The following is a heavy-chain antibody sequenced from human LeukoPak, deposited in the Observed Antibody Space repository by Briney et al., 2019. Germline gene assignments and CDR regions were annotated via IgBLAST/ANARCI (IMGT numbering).Heavy chain of an antibody. CDR2: IYYSGST. J-gene: IGHJ3*02. CDR1: GGSISSGGYY. Sequence: SQTLSLTCTVSGGSISSGGYYWSWIRQHPGKGLEWIGYIYYSGSTYYNPSLKSRVTISVDTSKNQFSLKLSSVTAADTAVYYCARGYGDYVDAFDIWGQGTMATVSS. CDR3: ARGYGDYVDAFDI. D-gene: IGHD4-17*01. V-gene: IGHV4-31*03.